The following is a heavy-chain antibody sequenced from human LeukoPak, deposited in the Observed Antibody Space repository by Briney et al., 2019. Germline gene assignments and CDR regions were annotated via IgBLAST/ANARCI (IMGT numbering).Heavy chain of an antibody. Sequence: SQTLSLTCDISGDSVSSNTAAWNWISQSPSRGLKWLGRTYYRSKWYNEYAVSVKSRITLNPDTSKNQFSLQLNSVTPDDTAIYYCARQGPTWPFDYWGQGTLVTVSS. CDR2: TYYRSKWYN. V-gene: IGHV6-1*01. CDR3: ARQGPTWPFDY. CDR1: GDSVSSNTAA. D-gene: IGHD5-24*01. J-gene: IGHJ4*02.